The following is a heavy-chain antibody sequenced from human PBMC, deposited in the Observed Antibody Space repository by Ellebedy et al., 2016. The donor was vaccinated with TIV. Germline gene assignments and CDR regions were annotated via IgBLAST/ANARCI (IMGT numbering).Heavy chain of an antibody. J-gene: IGHJ6*02. Sequence: MPSETLSLTCTVAGGSISSSDYYWGWIRQPPGKGLEWFGSIYYSGSPYYSPSLKSRVTISVDTSTNQFSLKLSSVTAADTAVYYCARGDCSITSCYDYNAMDVWGQGTTVTVSS. CDR1: GGSISSSDYY. D-gene: IGHD2-2*01. V-gene: IGHV4-39*01. CDR3: ARGDCSITSCYDYNAMDV. CDR2: IYYSGSP.